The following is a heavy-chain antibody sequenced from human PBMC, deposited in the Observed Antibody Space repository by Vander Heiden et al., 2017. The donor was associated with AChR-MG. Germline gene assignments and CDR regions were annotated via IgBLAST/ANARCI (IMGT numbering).Heavy chain of an antibody. CDR1: GFTFSSYD. CDR2: IGTAGDT. CDR3: ARDGGAFWSGYFLDV. D-gene: IGHD3-3*01. Sequence: EVQLVESGGGLVQPGGSLRLSCAASGFTFSSYDMPWVRQATGKGLEWVSAIGTAGDTYYPGSVKGRFTISRENAKNSLYLQMNSLRAGDTAVYYCARDGGAFWSGYFLDVWGKGTTVTVSS. J-gene: IGHJ6*03. V-gene: IGHV3-13*01.